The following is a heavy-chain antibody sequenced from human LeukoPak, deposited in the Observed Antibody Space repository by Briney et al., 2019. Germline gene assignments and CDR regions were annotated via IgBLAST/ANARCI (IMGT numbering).Heavy chain of an antibody. CDR2: IWYDGSNK. J-gene: IGHJ5*02. Sequence: PGGSLRLSCAASGFTFSSYGMQWVRQAPGKGLEWVAVIWYDGSNKYYADSVKGRFTISRDNSKNTLYLQMNSLRAEDTAVYYCARDRGAAAGTKGFSWFDPWGQGTLVTVSS. V-gene: IGHV3-33*08. D-gene: IGHD6-13*01. CDR3: ARDRGAAAGTKGFSWFDP. CDR1: GFTFSSYG.